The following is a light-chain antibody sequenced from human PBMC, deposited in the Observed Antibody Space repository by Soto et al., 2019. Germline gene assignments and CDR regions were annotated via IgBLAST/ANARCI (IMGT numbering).Light chain of an antibody. J-gene: IGLJ2*01. CDR3: SSYAGINNLV. V-gene: IGLV2-11*01. Sequence: QSALTQPRSVSGSPGQSVTISCTGTISDVAGYNYVSWYQHHPGKAPKLLISDVTKRPSWVPDRFSGSKSGSTASLTISELQAEDAADYYCSSYAGINNLVFGGGTQLTVL. CDR1: ISDVAGYNY. CDR2: DVT.